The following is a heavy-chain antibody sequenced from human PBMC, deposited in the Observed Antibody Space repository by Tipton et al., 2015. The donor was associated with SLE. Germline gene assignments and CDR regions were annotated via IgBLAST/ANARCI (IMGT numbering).Heavy chain of an antibody. CDR2: IYISGGT. Sequence: TLSLTCSVSGASVSRYYWTWIRQPAGKGLEYIGRIYISGGTNYNPSLDSRVTMSVDTSKNQFSLKLSSVTAADTAVYYCARYSNSWPFDYWGQGTLVTVSS. J-gene: IGHJ4*02. V-gene: IGHV4-4*07. D-gene: IGHD6-13*01. CDR3: ARYSNSWPFDY. CDR1: GASVSRYY.